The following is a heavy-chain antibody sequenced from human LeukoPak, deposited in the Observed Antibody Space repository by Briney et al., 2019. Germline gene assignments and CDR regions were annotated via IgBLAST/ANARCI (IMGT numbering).Heavy chain of an antibody. J-gene: IGHJ4*02. CDR3: ARQTAKKWDLPGSFDS. D-gene: IGHD1-26*01. CDR2: MFGNGGT. CDR1: GGSMSSDY. Sequence: KSSETLSLTCSVSGGSMSSDYWSWIRQSPGKGLEWIGRMFGNGGTNYSPSFQRRATMSVDTSTRRLSLRLNSVTAADTAVYYCARQTAKKWDLPGSFDSWGQGILVTVSS. V-gene: IGHV4-59*08.